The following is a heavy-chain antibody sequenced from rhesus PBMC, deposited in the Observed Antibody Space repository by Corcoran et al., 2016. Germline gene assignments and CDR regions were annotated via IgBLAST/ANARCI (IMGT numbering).Heavy chain of an antibody. D-gene: IGHD2-21*01. Sequence: QVKLQESGPGLVKPLETLSLTCAVSGGSISGGYYYWSWIRQPPGKGLEWIGGIYSSSGNTNYHPSPKSRGTISKDTSKNQFSLKLSSVTAADTAVYYCARFFTGSGWGYYFDYWGQGVLVTVSS. J-gene: IGHJ4*01. CDR2: IYSSSGNT. CDR1: GGSISGGYYY. CDR3: ARFFTGSGWGYYFDY. V-gene: IGHV4S12*01.